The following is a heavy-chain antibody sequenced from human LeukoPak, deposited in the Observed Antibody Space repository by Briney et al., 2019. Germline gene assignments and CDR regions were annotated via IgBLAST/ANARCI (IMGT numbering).Heavy chain of an antibody. CDR3: ARRRGYCSGGSCYYYYYMDV. J-gene: IGHJ6*03. Sequence: PGGSLRLSCAASGFTFSSYGMSWVRQAPGKGLEWVSAISGSGGSTYYADSVKGRFTISRDNSKNTLYLQMNSLRAEDTAVYYCARRRGYCSGGSCYYYYYMDVWGKGTTVTISS. V-gene: IGHV3-23*01. CDR2: ISGSGGST. CDR1: GFTFSSYG. D-gene: IGHD2-15*01.